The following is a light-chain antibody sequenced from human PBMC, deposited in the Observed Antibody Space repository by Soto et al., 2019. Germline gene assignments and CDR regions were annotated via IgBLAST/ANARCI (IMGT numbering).Light chain of an antibody. CDR3: ISYTSITTYV. CDR1: SSDVGGYHY. Sequence: QSALTQPRSVSGSPGQSVTLSCTGTSSDVGGYHYVSWYQQHPGKAPKLLIYEVRNRPSGVSKRFSGSKSGNTASLIISGLQAEDEADYYCISYTSITTYVFGTGTKLTVL. V-gene: IGLV2-14*01. CDR2: EVR. J-gene: IGLJ1*01.